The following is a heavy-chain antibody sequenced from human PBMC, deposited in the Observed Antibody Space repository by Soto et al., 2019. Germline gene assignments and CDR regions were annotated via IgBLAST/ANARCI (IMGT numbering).Heavy chain of an antibody. CDR1: GGTFSSYA. D-gene: IGHD6-6*01. CDR3: ARIKAGSHWYSSLSVGHSGYYYYDGMDV. Sequence: GASVKVSCKASGGTFSSYAISWVRQAPGQGLEWMGGIIPIFGTANYAQKFQGRVTITADESTSTAYMELSSLRSEDTAVYYCARIKAGSHWYSSLSVGHSGYYYYDGMDVWGQGTTVTGSS. J-gene: IGHJ6*02. V-gene: IGHV1-69*13. CDR2: IIPIFGTA.